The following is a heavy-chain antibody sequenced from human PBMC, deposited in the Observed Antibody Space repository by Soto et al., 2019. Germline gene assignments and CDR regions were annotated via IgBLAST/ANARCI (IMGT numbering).Heavy chain of an antibody. V-gene: IGHV3-23*01. CDR1: GFSFENFA. CDR3: AKVFYDSGTTFFGVDV. Sequence: GGSLRLSCVSSGFSFENFAMRWVRQAPGRGLEWVSSISARSSKTYYAGSVKGRFTISRDNSKNTLFLQMNSLTAEDTAVYYCAKVFYDSGTTFFGVDVWGQGTTVTVSS. CDR2: ISARSSKT. D-gene: IGHD3-10*01. J-gene: IGHJ6*02.